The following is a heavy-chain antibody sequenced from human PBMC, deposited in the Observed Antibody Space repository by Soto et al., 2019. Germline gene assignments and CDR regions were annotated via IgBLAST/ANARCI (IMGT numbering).Heavy chain of an antibody. Sequence: SETLSLTCTVSGGSISSYYWSWIRQPPGKGLEWIGYIYYSGSTNYNPSLKSRVTISVDTSKNQFSLKLSSVTAADTAVYYCARVGSSGWKYYFDYWGQGTLVTVSS. V-gene: IGHV4-59*01. CDR1: GGSISSYY. D-gene: IGHD6-19*01. CDR3: ARVGSSGWKYYFDY. CDR2: IYYSGST. J-gene: IGHJ4*02.